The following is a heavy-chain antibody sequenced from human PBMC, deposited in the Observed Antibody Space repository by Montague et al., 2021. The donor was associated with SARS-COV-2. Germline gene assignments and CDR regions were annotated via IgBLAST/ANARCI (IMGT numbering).Heavy chain of an antibody. V-gene: IGHV4-39*01. CDR2: IYYSGST. J-gene: IGHJ4*02. D-gene: IGHD3-3*01. CDR3: ARKASRGITTFGVVTASYYFDY. Sequence: SETLSLTYTVSGGSISSSSYYWGWIRQPPGKGLEWIGSIYYSGSTYYNPSLKSRVTISVDTSKNQFSLKLSSVTAADTAVYYCARKASRGITTFGVVTASYYFDYWGQGTLVTVSS. CDR1: GGSISSSSYY.